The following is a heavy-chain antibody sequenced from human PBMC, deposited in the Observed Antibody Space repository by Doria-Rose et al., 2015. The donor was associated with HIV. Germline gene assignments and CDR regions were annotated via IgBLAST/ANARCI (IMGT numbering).Heavy chain of an antibody. CDR3: ARVFALFGVVIRPMAFDH. V-gene: IGHV4-4*02. D-gene: IGHD3-3*01. CDR2: IYHNGST. Sequence: QVQLQESGPGLVKPSGTLSLTCAVSGDYISAYNWWTWVRQPPGKGLEWIGEIYHNGSTSSNPSLRSRVSMSVDESKNQFSLKVNSVTAADTAVYYCARVFALFGVVIRPMAFDHWGQGTLVTVSS. CDR1: GDYISAYNW. J-gene: IGHJ5*02.